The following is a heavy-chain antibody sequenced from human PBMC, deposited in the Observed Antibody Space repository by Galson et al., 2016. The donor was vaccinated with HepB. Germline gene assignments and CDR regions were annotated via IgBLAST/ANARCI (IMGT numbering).Heavy chain of an antibody. CDR3: ARDGTHNSGWGRELDY. CDR1: GYNFNIYG. D-gene: IGHD3-10*01. V-gene: IGHV1-18*01. J-gene: IGHJ4*02. CDR2: ISGDNGNT. Sequence: SVKVSCKASGYNFNIYGVSWVRQAPGQGLEWMGWISGDNGNTKYAQKLQGRVTMTIDTSTSTAYMELRSLRSDDTAVYYCARDGTHNSGWGRELDYWGQGTLVTVSS.